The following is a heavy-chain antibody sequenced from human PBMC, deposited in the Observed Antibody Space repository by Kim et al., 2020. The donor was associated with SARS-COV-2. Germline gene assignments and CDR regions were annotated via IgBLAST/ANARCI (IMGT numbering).Heavy chain of an antibody. CDR2: ISWNSGSI. CDR1: GFTFGDYA. Sequence: GGSLRLSCAASGFTFGDYAMHWVRQAPGKGLEWVSGISWNSGSIGYADSVKGRFTISRDNAKNSLYLQMNSLRAEDTALYYCAKDIFYYDSSGHFDYWGQGTLVTVSS. J-gene: IGHJ4*02. V-gene: IGHV3-9*01. CDR3: AKDIFYYDSSGHFDY. D-gene: IGHD3-22*01.